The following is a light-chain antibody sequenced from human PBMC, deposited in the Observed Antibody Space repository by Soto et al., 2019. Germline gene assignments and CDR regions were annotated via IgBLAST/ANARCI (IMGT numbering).Light chain of an antibody. V-gene: IGKV1-39*01. J-gene: IGKJ1*01. Sequence: DLQMTQSPSSLSASVGDRVTITCRASQRISFYLNWYQQKPGKAPKLLIYGASTLQSGVPSRFSGSGSGTDFTLTISSLQPEDFATYHCQQTYITSWTFGQGTKVEIK. CDR2: GAS. CDR3: QQTYITSWT. CDR1: QRISFY.